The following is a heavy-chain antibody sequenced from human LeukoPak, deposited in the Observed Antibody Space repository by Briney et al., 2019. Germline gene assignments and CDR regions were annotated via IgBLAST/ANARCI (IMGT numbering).Heavy chain of an antibody. D-gene: IGHD2-15*01. Sequence: SETLSLTCTVSGASISSSYWSWIRQPPGKGLEWIGYIYYSGTTNYNPSPKSRLTISVETSKNQFSLKLSSVTAADTAVYYCARRGYCSGGTCLTFDLWGQGTLVTVSS. CDR3: ARRGYCSGGTCLTFDL. CDR2: IYYSGTT. V-gene: IGHV4-59*08. CDR1: GASISSSY. J-gene: IGHJ4*02.